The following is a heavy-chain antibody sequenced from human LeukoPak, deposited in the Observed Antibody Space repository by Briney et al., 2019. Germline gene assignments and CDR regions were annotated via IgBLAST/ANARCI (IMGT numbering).Heavy chain of an antibody. J-gene: IGHJ4*02. CDR2: TNQDGNEI. CDR3: ARAGGVGTVDY. Sequence: PGGSLRLSCAASGFTFSTYWMSWVRQAPGKGLQWVANTNQDGNEIYYVDSVKDRFTISRDNTKNLLYLQMNSLRADDTAVFYCARAGGVGTVDYWGQGTLVTVSS. CDR1: GFTFSTYW. D-gene: IGHD4-23*01. V-gene: IGHV3-7*01.